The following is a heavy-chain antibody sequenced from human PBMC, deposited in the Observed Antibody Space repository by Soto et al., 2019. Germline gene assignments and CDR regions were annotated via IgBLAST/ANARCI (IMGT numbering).Heavy chain of an antibody. CDR2: IYHSGST. CDR1: GGSXXXXXXX. J-gene: IGHJ5*02. Sequence: QLQLQESGSGLVKPSQTLSLTCAVSGGSXXXXXXXXSWIRQPXGKGLEWIGYIYHSGSTYYNPSLKSRXXXXXXXXXXXXXXXXXXXXXXXXXXXXXXXXXXXXPRFDPWGQGTLVTVSS. V-gene: IGHV4-30-2*01. CDR3: XXXXXXXPRFDP.